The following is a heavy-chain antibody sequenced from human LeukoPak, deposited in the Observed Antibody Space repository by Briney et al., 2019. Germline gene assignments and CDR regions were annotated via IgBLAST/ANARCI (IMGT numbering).Heavy chain of an antibody. Sequence: SETLSLTCTVSGGSISSGNYYWSWVRQPVGKGLEWIGHIYTTGSTFYNPSLKSRVTISVDTSKNQFSLKLSSVTAADTAVYYCARAGGATENWFDPWGQGTLVTVSS. J-gene: IGHJ5*02. V-gene: IGHV4-61*09. CDR2: IYTTGST. D-gene: IGHD1-26*01. CDR1: GGSISSGNYY. CDR3: ARAGGATENWFDP.